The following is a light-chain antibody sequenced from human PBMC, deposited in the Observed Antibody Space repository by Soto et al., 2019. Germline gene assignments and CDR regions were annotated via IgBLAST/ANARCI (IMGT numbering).Light chain of an antibody. Sequence: EIVMTHSPATLSVSPGERATLSCSASQIISSNLAWYQQKPGQAPRLLIYEASTRATGIPARFTGSGSGTEFTLTISSLQSEDFAVYYCQQYNNWPPITFGQGARLEIK. J-gene: IGKJ5*01. CDR1: QIISSN. V-gene: IGKV3-15*01. CDR2: EAS. CDR3: QQYNNWPPIT.